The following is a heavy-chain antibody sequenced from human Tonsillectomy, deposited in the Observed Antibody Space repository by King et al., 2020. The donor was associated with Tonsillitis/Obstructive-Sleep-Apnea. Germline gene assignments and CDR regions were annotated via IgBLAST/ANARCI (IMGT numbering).Heavy chain of an antibody. CDR1: GFTFSNYA. CDR3: ARVTLDHIAAAANY. V-gene: IGHV3-30*04. CDR2: ISYDGSNK. J-gene: IGHJ4*02. D-gene: IGHD6-13*01. Sequence: QLVQSGGGVVQPGRSLRLSCAASGFTFSNYAMHWVRQAPDKGLEWVAVISYDGSNKYYADSVKGRFTIARDNSKNTLYLQMNSLRAEDTAVYYCARVTLDHIAAAANYWGQGTLVTVSS.